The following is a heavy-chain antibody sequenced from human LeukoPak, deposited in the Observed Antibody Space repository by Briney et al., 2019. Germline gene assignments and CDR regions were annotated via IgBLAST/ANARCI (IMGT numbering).Heavy chain of an antibody. CDR2: MYHSGNT. D-gene: IGHD6-13*01. CDR3: AREGDSSSVGWFDP. Sequence: SETLSLTCTVSGYSISSPYYWGWIRQPPGKGLEWIGSMYHSGNTYYNPSLKSRVTISVDTSKNQFSLKLSSVTAADTAVYYCAREGDSSSVGWFDPWGQGTLVTVSS. CDR1: GYSISSPYY. V-gene: IGHV4-38-2*02. J-gene: IGHJ5*02.